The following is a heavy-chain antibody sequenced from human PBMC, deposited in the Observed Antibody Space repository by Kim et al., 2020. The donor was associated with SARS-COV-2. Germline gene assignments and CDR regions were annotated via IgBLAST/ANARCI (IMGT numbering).Heavy chain of an antibody. CDR3: TQYCSSTSCYYYYYGMDV. J-gene: IGHJ6*02. Sequence: KGRFTISRDDSKNTLYLQMNSLKTEDTAVYYCTQYCSSTSCYYYYYGMDVWGQGTTVTVSS. D-gene: IGHD2-2*01. V-gene: IGHV3-15*01.